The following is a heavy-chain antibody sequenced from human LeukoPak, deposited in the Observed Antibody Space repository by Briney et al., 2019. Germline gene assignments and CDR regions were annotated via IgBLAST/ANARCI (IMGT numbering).Heavy chain of an antibody. V-gene: IGHV3-23*01. CDR3: ARRSGIAVAGAFDY. D-gene: IGHD6-19*01. CDR1: GFTFSSYA. Sequence: PGGSLRLSCAASGFTFSSYAMTWIRQAPGKGLEWVSSISGSGGSTYYADSVKGRFTISRDNSRNMLFLQMNSLRAEDTAVYYCARRSGIAVAGAFDYWGQGTLVTVSS. CDR2: ISGSGGST. J-gene: IGHJ4*02.